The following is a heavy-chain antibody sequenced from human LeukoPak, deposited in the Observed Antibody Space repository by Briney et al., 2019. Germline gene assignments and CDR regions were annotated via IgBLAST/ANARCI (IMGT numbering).Heavy chain of an antibody. Sequence: PGGSLRLSCAASGFTFSSYTMNWVRQAPGKGLEWVSAISGGSTYYADSVKGRFTISRDNSKNTLYLQMNSLRAEDTAIYYCAKDLFIGSGSYPEYWGQGTLVTVSS. CDR3: AKDLFIGSGSYPEY. CDR2: ISGGST. J-gene: IGHJ4*02. D-gene: IGHD1-26*01. CDR1: GFTFSSYT. V-gene: IGHV3-23*01.